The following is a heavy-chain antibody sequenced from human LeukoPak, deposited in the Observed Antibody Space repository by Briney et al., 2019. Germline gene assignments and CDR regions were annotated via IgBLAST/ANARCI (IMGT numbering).Heavy chain of an antibody. CDR1: GFTFSSYW. CDR2: INSDGSST. CDR3: ARQAYQYYDFWSGYHDY. V-gene: IGHV3-74*01. D-gene: IGHD3-3*01. Sequence: PGGSLRLSCAASGFTFSSYWMHWVRQAPGKGLVWVSRINSDGSSTSYADSVKGRFTISRDSAKNTLYLQMNSLRAEDTAVYYCARQAYQYYDFWSGYHDYWGQGTLVTVSS. J-gene: IGHJ4*02.